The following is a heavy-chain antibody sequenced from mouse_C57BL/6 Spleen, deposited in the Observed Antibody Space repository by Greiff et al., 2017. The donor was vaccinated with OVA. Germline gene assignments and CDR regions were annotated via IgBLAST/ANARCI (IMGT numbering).Heavy chain of an antibody. V-gene: IGHV1-55*01. CDR3: ARSDLLLRYFEV. CDR1: GYTFTSYW. CDR2: IYPGSGST. Sequence: QVQLQPPGAELVKPGASVKMSCKASGYTFTSYWITWVKQRPGQGLEWIGDIYPGSGSTNYNEKFKSKATLTVDTSSSTAYMQLSSLTSEDSAVYYCARSDLLLRYFEVWGTGTTVTVSS. D-gene: IGHD1-1*01. J-gene: IGHJ1*03.